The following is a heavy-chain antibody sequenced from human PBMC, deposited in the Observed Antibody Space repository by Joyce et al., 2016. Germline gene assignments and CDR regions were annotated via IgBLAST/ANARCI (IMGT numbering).Heavy chain of an antibody. CDR1: TFRTYA. Sequence: TFRTYAMHWVHQAPGKGLEWVAIMSYDGSIVYYADSVRGRFTISRDNSNNTLYLQMNSLATNDMAVYYCARGVFSAYGRFDSWGQGTLVTVSS. CDR2: MSYDGSIV. CDR3: ARGVFSAYGRFDS. D-gene: IGHD5-12*01. J-gene: IGHJ4*02. V-gene: IGHV3-30-3*01.